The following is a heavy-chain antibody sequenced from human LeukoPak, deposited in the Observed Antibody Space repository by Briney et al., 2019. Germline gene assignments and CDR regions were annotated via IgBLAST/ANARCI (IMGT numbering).Heavy chain of an antibody. CDR1: GFIFSNYA. CDR3: AKEYYDSSGYYLFDY. V-gene: IGHV3-23*01. D-gene: IGHD3-22*01. Sequence: PGGSLRLSCAASGFIFSNYAMSWVRQAPGKGLEWVSGISGTAGNTYFAESVKGRFTISRDNSKNTLYLQMNSLRAEDTAIYYCAKEYYDSSGYYLFDYWGQGTLVTVSS. CDR2: ISGTAGNT. J-gene: IGHJ4*02.